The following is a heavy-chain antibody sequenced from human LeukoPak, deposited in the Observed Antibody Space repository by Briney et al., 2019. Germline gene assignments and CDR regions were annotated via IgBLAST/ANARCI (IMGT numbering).Heavy chain of an antibody. CDR2: INPNSGGT. J-gene: IGHJ4*02. CDR1: GYTFTGYY. CDR3: ARRGGMDSSSWQTFDY. D-gene: IGHD6-13*01. Sequence: ASVKVSCKASGYTFTGYYMHWVRQAPGQGLEWMGWINPNSGGTNYAQKFQGRVTMTRDTSISTAYMELSRLRSDDTAVYYCARRGGMDSSSWQTFDYWGQGTLVTVSS. V-gene: IGHV1-2*02.